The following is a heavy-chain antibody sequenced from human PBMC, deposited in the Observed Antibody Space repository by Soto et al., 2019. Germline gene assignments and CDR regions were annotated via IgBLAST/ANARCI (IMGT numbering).Heavy chain of an antibody. D-gene: IGHD5-18*01. CDR1: GYTFTSYG. V-gene: IGHV1-18*01. CDR3: AKRRGYSNGEFDY. Sequence: QVQLVQSGAEVKKPGASVKVSCKASGYTFTSYGISWVRQAPGQGLEWMGWITAYNGNTNYAQKLQGRVTITTDTSTSTVYMELRSLRSDDTAVYYCAKRRGYSNGEFDYWGQGTLVTVSS. J-gene: IGHJ4*02. CDR2: ITAYNGNT.